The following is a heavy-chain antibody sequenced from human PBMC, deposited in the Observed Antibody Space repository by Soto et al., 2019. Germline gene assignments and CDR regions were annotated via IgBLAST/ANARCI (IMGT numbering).Heavy chain of an antibody. CDR3: AKGDPTGAFDI. CDR2: ITSHGGST. Sequence: PGGSLRLSCAASGFTFSSYGMHWVRQAPGKGLEYVSAITSHGGSTFYANSVKARFIISRDNSKNTLYLQMNSLRAEDTAVYYCAKGDPTGAFDIWGQGTMVTVSS. CDR1: GFTFSSYG. J-gene: IGHJ3*02. V-gene: IGHV3-64*01.